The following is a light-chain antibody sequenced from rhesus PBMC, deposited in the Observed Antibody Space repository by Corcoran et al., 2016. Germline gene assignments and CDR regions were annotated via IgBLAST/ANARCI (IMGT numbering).Light chain of an antibody. Sequence: EIVMTQSPATLALSPVERATLSCRASQSASSYLTSHQQKPGQAPRLRIYGASGRAPGIPDRFSGSGSGTEFTPPISSLEPEGVEVFFYLQSNHWPQTFGQGTKVDIK. J-gene: IGKJ1*01. V-gene: IGKV3-24*04. CDR3: LQSNHWPQT. CDR1: QSASSY. CDR2: GAS.